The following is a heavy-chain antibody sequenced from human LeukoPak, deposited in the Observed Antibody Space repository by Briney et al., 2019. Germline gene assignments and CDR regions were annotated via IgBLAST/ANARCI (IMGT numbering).Heavy chain of an antibody. Sequence: SETLSLTCTVSGGSINSGGYYWNWIRQHPGKGLEWIGYIYYSGSTYYNPSLKSRVSISVDTSKKQFSLKLSSVTAADTAVYYCARSYYYDSSGSHFDYWGQGTLVTVSS. CDR3: ARSYYYDSSGSHFDY. CDR2: IYYSGST. V-gene: IGHV4-31*03. J-gene: IGHJ4*02. CDR1: GGSINSGGYY. D-gene: IGHD3-22*01.